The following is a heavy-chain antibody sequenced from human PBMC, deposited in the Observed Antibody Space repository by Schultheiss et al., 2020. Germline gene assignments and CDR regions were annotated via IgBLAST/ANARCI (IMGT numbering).Heavy chain of an antibody. Sequence: GGSLRLSCAASGFTFSSYDMHWVRQATGKGLEWVSAIGTAGDTYYPGSVKGRFTISRENAKNSLYLQMNSLRAGDTAVYYCARGSGYGTTGAFDIWGQGTMVTVSS. CDR3: ARGSGYGTTGAFDI. CDR1: GFTFSSYD. D-gene: IGHD5-12*01. V-gene: IGHV3-13*04. J-gene: IGHJ3*02. CDR2: IGTAGDT.